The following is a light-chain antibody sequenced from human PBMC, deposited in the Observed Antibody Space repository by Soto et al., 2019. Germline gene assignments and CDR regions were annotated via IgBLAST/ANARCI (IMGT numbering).Light chain of an antibody. CDR1: SSDVGGYNY. Sequence: QSVLTQPRSVSGSPGQSVTISCTGTSSDVGGYNYVSWYQQHPGKAPKLMIYDVSKRPSGVSDRFSGSKSGNTASLTISGLQAEDEADYYCSSYTTSSTQVFGTGTKVTVL. J-gene: IGLJ1*01. V-gene: IGLV2-11*01. CDR2: DVS. CDR3: SSYTTSSTQV.